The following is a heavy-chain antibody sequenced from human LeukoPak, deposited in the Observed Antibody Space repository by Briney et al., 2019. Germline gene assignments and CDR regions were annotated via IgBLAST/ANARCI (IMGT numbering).Heavy chain of an antibody. CDR2: IDSGGST. CDR3: ARTYGDYDYYYGMDV. D-gene: IGHD4-17*01. J-gene: IGHJ6*01. CDR1: GITVSSHY. Sequence: SGGSLRLSCAASGITVSSHYMTWVRQAPGKGLEWVSVIDSGGSTNSADSVKGRFSVSRGNSKNTLYLQMNSLRVEDTAVYYCARTYGDYDYYYGMDVWGQGTTVTVSS. V-gene: IGHV3-66*01.